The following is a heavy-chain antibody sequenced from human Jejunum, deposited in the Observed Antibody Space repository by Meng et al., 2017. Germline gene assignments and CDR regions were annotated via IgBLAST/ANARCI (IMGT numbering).Heavy chain of an antibody. V-gene: IGHV3-21*01. CDR3: SRDFSPPTGSPRRLTALDF. CDR2: ISTRGRYI. D-gene: IGHD1-14*01. Sequence: EVRLVESGGGLVKPGGSLRLSCAASGFTFSNYNMTWVRQAPGKGLEWLSSISTRGRYIYYADSVRGRITVSRDDPKNSLFLQLNSLRAEDTAVYYCSRDFSPPTGSPRRLTALDFWGQGTLVTVSS. J-gene: IGHJ4*02. CDR1: GFTFSNYN.